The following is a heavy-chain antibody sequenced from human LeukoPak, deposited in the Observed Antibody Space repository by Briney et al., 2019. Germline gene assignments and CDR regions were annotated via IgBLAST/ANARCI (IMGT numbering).Heavy chain of an antibody. Sequence: GGSLRLSCAASGFTFSNYGMSWVRQAPGKGLEWVSGMSGSGGSTYYADSVKSRFTISRDNSKNTLYLQMNSLKTEDTAVYYCTTNRDGYYFDYWAREPWSPSPQ. CDR3: TTNRDGYYFDY. J-gene: IGHJ4*02. CDR1: GFTFSNYG. D-gene: IGHD5-24*01. V-gene: IGHV3-23*01. CDR2: MSGSGGST.